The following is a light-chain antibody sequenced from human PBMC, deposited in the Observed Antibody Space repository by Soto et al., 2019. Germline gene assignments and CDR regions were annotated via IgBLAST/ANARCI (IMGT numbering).Light chain of an antibody. CDR1: SSDVGSYNL. Sequence: QSALTQPASVSGSPGQSITISCTGTSSDVGSYNLVSWYQQHPGKAPKLMIYEGSKRPSGVSNRVSGSKSGNTASLTISGLPAEDVADYYCCSYAGSSTWVSGGGTKLT. CDR2: EGS. CDR3: CSYAGSSTWV. J-gene: IGLJ3*02. V-gene: IGLV2-23*01.